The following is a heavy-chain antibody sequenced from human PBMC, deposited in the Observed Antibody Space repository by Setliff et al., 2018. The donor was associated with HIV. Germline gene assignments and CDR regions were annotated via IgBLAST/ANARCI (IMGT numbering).Heavy chain of an antibody. J-gene: IGHJ3*01. V-gene: IGHV1-2*06. CDR3: SRPRVFYSFDV. D-gene: IGHD2-8*01. Sequence: ASVKVSCKATEYMILAYKMNWVRQAPGQGLEWIGRISPSNGVAEYAPKVQGRVIMTLYTSISTAYLEITRLTSDDAAVYYCSRPRVFYSFDVWGQGTMVTVSS. CDR1: EYMILAYK. CDR2: ISPSNGVA.